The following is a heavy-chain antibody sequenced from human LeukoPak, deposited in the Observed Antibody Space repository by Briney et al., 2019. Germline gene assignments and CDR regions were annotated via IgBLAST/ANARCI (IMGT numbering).Heavy chain of an antibody. CDR2: INDNGGQR. Sequence: GGSLRLSCAASGFAFNNYAMTWVRQAPGKGLEWVSNINDNGGQRHYADSVKGRFTISRDNSKNTLFLQMDGLRAEDAAVYYCAKTQWKVGATDYFDYWGQGILVTVSS. V-gene: IGHV3-23*01. J-gene: IGHJ4*02. D-gene: IGHD1-26*01. CDR1: GFAFNNYA. CDR3: AKTQWKVGATDYFDY.